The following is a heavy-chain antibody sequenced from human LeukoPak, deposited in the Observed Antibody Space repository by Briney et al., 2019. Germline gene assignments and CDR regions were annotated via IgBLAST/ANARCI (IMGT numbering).Heavy chain of an antibody. V-gene: IGHV3-23*01. CDR3: VKQRWLVAFDY. Sequence: PGGSLRLSCAASGFTFGNNVMSWVRQAPGKGLEWVSAITGSGGSTYYADSVKGRFILSRDNSKNTLYLRMYSLRAEDTAVYYCVKQRWLVAFDYWGQGTLVTVSS. CDR1: GFTFGNNV. J-gene: IGHJ4*02. D-gene: IGHD6-19*01. CDR2: ITGSGGST.